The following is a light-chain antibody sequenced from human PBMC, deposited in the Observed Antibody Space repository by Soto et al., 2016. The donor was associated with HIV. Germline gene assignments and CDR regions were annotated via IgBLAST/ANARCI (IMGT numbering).Light chain of an antibody. V-gene: IGLV3-1*01. CDR1: KLGDKY. CDR2: QDS. CDR3: QAWDSSTENVV. J-gene: IGLJ2*01. Sequence: SYELTQPPSVSVSPGQTASITCSGDKLGDKYACWYQQKPGQSSVLVIYQDSKRPSGIPERFSGSNSGNTATLTISGTQAMDEADYYCQAWDSSTENVVFGGGTKLTVL.